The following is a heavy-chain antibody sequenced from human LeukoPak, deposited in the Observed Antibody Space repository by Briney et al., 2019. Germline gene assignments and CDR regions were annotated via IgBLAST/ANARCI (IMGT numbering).Heavy chain of an antibody. J-gene: IGHJ4*02. D-gene: IGHD4-17*01. CDR3: ASLYYGDYDY. Sequence: GGSLRLSCAASGFTFSNYGMHWVRQAPGKGLEWVAFIRYDGSNKYCADSVKGRFTISRDNSKNTLYLQMNSLRAEDTAVYYCASLYYGDYDYWGQGTLVTVSS. CDR2: IRYDGSNK. V-gene: IGHV3-30*02. CDR1: GFTFSNYG.